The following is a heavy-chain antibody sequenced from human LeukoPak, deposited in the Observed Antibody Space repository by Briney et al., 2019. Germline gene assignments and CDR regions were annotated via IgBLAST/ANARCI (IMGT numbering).Heavy chain of an antibody. V-gene: IGHV1-2*02. CDR2: INPNSGGT. CDR1: GYTFTGYY. D-gene: IGHD3-22*01. CDR3: AARPSDRTGYYYD. Sequence: GASVKVSCKASGYTFTGYYMHWVRQAPGQGLEWMGWINPNSGGTNYAQKFQGRVTMTRDTSISTAYMELSRLRSDDTAVYYCAARPSDRTGYYYDWGQGTLVTVSS. J-gene: IGHJ4*02.